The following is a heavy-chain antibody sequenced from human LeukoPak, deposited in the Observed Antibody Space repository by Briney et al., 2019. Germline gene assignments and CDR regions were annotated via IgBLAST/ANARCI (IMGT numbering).Heavy chain of an antibody. CDR1: GFTFGSLA. V-gene: IGHV3-23*01. CDR2: IGGSGDNT. J-gene: IGHJ4*02. Sequence: GGSLGLSGAALGFTFGSLAWGWVGRPPGRGLDWVSGIGGSGDNTYYADSVKGRFTISRDNSKNTLYVQVNSLGTEDTAAYYCAKGSYYDSSGSFYFDYWGQGTLVTVSS. CDR3: AKGSYYDSSGSFYFDY. D-gene: IGHD3-22*01.